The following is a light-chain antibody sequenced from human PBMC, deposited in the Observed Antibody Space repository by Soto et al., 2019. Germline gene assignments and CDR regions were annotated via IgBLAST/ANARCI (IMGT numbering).Light chain of an antibody. CDR3: QQSHSAWT. Sequence: IRMTQSPSSLSASVGDRVTLTCRASQSISSFLNWYQQKPGKAPKVLIYGASSLQTGVPSRFSGSGSGTDFTLTISSLQPEDSATYYCQQSHSAWTFGQGTKVEI. V-gene: IGKV1-39*01. J-gene: IGKJ1*01. CDR2: GAS. CDR1: QSISSF.